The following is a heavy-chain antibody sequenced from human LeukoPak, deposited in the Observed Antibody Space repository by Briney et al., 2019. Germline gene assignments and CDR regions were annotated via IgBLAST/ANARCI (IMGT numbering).Heavy chain of an antibody. D-gene: IGHD3-3*01. V-gene: IGHV4-59*01. CDR3: ARLDADYDFWSGYFNWFDP. CDR2: IYYSGST. CDR1: GGSISTYY. J-gene: IGHJ5*02. Sequence: SETLSLTCSVSGGSISTYYWSWIRQPPGKGLEWIGYIYYSGSTNYNPSLKSQVTMSVDTSKNQFSLKLTSVTAADTAVYYCARLDADYDFWSGYFNWFDPWGQGTLVTVSS.